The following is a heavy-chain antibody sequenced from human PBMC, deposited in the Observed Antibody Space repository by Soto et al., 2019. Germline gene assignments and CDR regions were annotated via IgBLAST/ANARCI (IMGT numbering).Heavy chain of an antibody. CDR2: ITGSGRSA. D-gene: IGHD4-4*01. V-gene: IGHV3-23*01. CDR3: AKATVTTAYFYGMDV. CDR1: GFTFSSFA. Sequence: EVQLLESGGGLVQPGGSLRLSCAASGFTFSSFAMNWVRQAPGKGLEWVSAITGSGRSAYFADAVKGRFTISRDNSKKALYLQMNSLRVEDSGVYFCAKATVTTAYFYGMDVRGQGTTVSVSS. J-gene: IGHJ6*02.